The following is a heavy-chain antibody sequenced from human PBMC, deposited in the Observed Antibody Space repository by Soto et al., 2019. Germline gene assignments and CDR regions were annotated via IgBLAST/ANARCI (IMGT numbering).Heavy chain of an antibody. J-gene: IGHJ5*02. Sequence: QVQLQESGPGLLEPSETLSLTCPVSGASISSYCWTWIRQPAGKGLDWIGRISTSGTTNYNPSLKSRVTTSVDTSKNHFSLNMSSVTAADTAVKYGARYAGPGRWFDIWGQGTLVTVSS. CDR3: ARYAGPGRWFDI. V-gene: IGHV4-4*07. D-gene: IGHD2-8*01. CDR2: ISTSGTT. CDR1: GASISSYC.